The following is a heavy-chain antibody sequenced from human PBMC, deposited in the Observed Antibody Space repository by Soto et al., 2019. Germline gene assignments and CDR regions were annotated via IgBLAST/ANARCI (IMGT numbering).Heavy chain of an antibody. V-gene: IGHV3-11*01. J-gene: IGHJ4*02. Sequence: AGGSLRLSCAASGFTFSDYYMSWIRQAPGKGLEWVSYISSSGSTIYYADSVKGRFTISRDNAKNSLYLQMNSLRAEDTAVYYCARDFAYYYDSSGYPRYFDYWRQGTLVTVSS. CDR1: GFTFSDYY. CDR2: ISSSGSTI. D-gene: IGHD3-22*01. CDR3: ARDFAYYYDSSGYPRYFDY.